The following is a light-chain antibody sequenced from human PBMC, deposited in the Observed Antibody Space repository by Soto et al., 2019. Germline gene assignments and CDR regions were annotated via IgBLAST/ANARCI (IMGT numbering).Light chain of an antibody. CDR2: WAS. Sequence: IVMTQSPESLALSVGGRPTINCKASQSVSYDSDNNNYIAWYQQKSGQPPKLLIYWASTRASGVPVRFSGSGSGTDFTLTIDRLQAEDVALYFCQQYFDTPLTFGGGTRVELK. J-gene: IGKJ4*01. CDR3: QQYFDTPLT. V-gene: IGKV4-1*01. CDR1: QSVSYDSDNNNY.